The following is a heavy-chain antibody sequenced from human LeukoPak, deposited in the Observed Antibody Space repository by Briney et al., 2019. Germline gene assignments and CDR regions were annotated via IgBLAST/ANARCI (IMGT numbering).Heavy chain of an antibody. CDR1: GGSFSGYY. CDR3: ARGAHYDYVWGSYRYTNLDY. CDR2: INHSGST. D-gene: IGHD3-16*02. V-gene: IGHV4-34*01. J-gene: IGHJ4*02. Sequence: PSETLSLTCAVYGGSFSGYYWSWIRQPPGKGLEWIGEINHSGSTNYNPSLKSRVTISVDTSKNQFSLKLSSVTAADTAVYYCARGAHYDYVWGSYRYTNLDYWGQGTLVTVSS.